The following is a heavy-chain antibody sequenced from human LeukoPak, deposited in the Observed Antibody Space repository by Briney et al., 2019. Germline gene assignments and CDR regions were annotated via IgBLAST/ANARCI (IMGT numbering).Heavy chain of an antibody. D-gene: IGHD3-16*01. CDR2: INPNSGGT. J-gene: IGHJ5*02. Sequence: GASVKVSCKASGYTFTGYYMHWVRQAPGQGLEWMGWINPNSGGTNYAQKFQGRVTMTRDTSISTAYMELSRLRSDDTAVYYCARTRSKITNYWFDPWGQGTLVTVSS. CDR1: GYTFTGYY. CDR3: ARTRSKITNYWFDP. V-gene: IGHV1-2*02.